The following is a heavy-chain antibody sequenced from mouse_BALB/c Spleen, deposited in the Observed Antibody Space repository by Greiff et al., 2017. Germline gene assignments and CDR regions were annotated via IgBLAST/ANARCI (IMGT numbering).Heavy chain of an antibody. V-gene: IGHV5-12-2*01. Sequence: EVKLMESGGGLVQPGGSLKLSCAASGFNISSYTMSWVRQTPEKRLEWVAYFSNAGGSTYYPDTVKGRFTISRDNAKYTLKLQMSSLKSEDTAMYYCARLRLRDYYAMDYWGQGTSDTVSS. CDR3: ARLRLRDYYAMDY. CDR2: FSNAGGST. CDR1: GFNISSYT. D-gene: IGHD1-2*01. J-gene: IGHJ4*01.